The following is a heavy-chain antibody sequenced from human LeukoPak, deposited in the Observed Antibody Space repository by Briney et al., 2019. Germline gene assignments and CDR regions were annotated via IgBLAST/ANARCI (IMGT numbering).Heavy chain of an antibody. CDR3: ARAYDSSGYYPS. CDR2: IYYTGST. V-gene: IGHV4-59*01. CDR1: GGSINSYY. J-gene: IGHJ4*02. D-gene: IGHD3-22*01. Sequence: SETLSLTCTVSGGSINSYYWSWIRQPPGKGLEWIGYIYYTGSTRYNPSLRSRVTISVDTAKNQFSLQLSSVTTADTAVYYCARAYDSSGYYPSWGQGTLVTVSS.